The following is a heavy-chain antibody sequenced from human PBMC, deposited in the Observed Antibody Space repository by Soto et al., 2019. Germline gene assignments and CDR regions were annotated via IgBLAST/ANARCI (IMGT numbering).Heavy chain of an antibody. CDR1: GFTFSSYG. D-gene: IGHD5-18*01. V-gene: IGHV3-30*18. CDR3: AKAGRGYSYGYIAFDI. J-gene: IGHJ3*02. Sequence: GGSLRLSCAASGFTFSSYGMHWVRQAPGKGLEWVAVISYDGSNKYYADSVKGRFTISRDNSKNTLYLQMNSLRAEDTAVYYCAKAGRGYSYGYIAFDIWGQGTMVTVSS. CDR2: ISYDGSNK.